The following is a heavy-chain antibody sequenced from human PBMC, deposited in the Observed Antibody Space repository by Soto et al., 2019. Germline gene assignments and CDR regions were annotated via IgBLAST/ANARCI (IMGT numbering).Heavy chain of an antibody. CDR3: ARVPQDYYYMDV. CDR1: GGSISSYY. Sequence: SETLSLTCTVSGGSISSYYWSWIRQPPGKGLEWIGYIYYSGSTNYNPSLKSRVTISVDTSKNQFSLKLSSVTAADTAVYYCARVPQDYYYMDVWGKGTTVTVSS. V-gene: IGHV4-59*12. CDR2: IYYSGST. J-gene: IGHJ6*03.